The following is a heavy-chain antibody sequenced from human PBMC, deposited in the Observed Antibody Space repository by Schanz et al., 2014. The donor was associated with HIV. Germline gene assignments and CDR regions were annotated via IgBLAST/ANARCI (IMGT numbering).Heavy chain of an antibody. D-gene: IGHD2-2*02. J-gene: IGHJ6*02. Sequence: QVQLVQSGAEVKKPGSSVKVSCKASGGTFSSYAINWVRQAPGQGLEWMGWINPNSGGTNYAQNFQGRVTMTRDTSISTAYMELSRLRSEDTAVYYCARRRSEIVPAAIVLHYYYGCDVWGQGTTVTVS. CDR2: INPNSGGT. CDR1: GGTFSSYA. CDR3: ARRRSEIVPAAIVLHYYYGCDV. V-gene: IGHV1-2*02.